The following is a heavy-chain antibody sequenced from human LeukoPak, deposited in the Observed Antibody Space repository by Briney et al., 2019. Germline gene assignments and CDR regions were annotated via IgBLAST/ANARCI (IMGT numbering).Heavy chain of an antibody. CDR2: IYSGGST. V-gene: IGHV3-53*01. D-gene: IGHD5-18*01. CDR1: GFTVSSNY. J-gene: IGHJ5*02. Sequence: GGSLRLSCAASGFTVSSNYMSWVRQAPGKGLEWVSVIYSGGSTYYADSVKGRFTTSRDNSKNTLYLQMNSLRAEDTAVYYCVRDLNRYGESDPWGQGTLVTVSS. CDR3: VRDLNRYGESDP.